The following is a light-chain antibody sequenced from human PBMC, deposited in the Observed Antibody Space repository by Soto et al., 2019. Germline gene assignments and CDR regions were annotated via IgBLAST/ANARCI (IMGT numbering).Light chain of an antibody. J-gene: IGKJ5*01. CDR1: QSVSRD. CDR3: QQSYITPPIT. V-gene: IGKV1-39*01. CDR2: AAS. Sequence: DVQMTQSPSSLSALVGDRVTITCLSSQSVSRDLNWYQHKPGKAPKLLINAASNLRSGVPSRFSGSGSGTDFTLTIDGLQPEDFAVYYCQQSYITPPITFGQGTRLEIK.